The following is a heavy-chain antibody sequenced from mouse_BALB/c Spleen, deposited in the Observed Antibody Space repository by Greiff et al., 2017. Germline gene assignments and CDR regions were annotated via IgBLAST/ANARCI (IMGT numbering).Heavy chain of an antibody. J-gene: IGHJ2*01. Sequence: DVKLVESGGGLVKPGGSLKLSCAASGFTFSDYYMYWVRQTPEKRLEWVATISDGGSYTYYPDSVKGRLTISRDNATNNLYLQMSSLKSEDTAMYYCARGGRQYFAYWGQGTTLTVSA. V-gene: IGHV5-4*02. CDR2: ISDGGSYT. CDR3: ARGGRQYFAY. CDR1: GFTFSDYY. D-gene: IGHD6-1*01.